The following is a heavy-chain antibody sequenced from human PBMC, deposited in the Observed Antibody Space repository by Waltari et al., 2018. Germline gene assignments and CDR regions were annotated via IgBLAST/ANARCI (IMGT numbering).Heavy chain of an antibody. D-gene: IGHD3-10*01. CDR3: AREGGSDAFDI. V-gene: IGHV3-7*01. Sequence: EVQLVESGGGLVQPGGSLSLSCAASGFTSRSDLMSGGRQAPGKGLEWVANIKQDGSEKYYVDSVKGRFTISRDNAKNSLYLQMNSLRAEDTAVYYCAREGGSDAFDIWGQGTMVTVSS. CDR1: GFTSRSDL. J-gene: IGHJ3*02. CDR2: IKQDGSEK.